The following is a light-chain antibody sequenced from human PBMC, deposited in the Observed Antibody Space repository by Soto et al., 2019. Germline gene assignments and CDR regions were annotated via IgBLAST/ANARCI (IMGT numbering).Light chain of an antibody. CDR3: QHYNNWPKT. CDR1: QSVSSN. Sequence: EIVMTQSPATLSVSPGERATLSCRASQSVSSNLAWYQQKPGQAPRLLIYGASTRATGIPARFSGSGSGTEFTFTISSLQSEDFAVYYCQHYNNWPKTFGQGTKVDIK. CDR2: GAS. J-gene: IGKJ1*01. V-gene: IGKV3-15*01.